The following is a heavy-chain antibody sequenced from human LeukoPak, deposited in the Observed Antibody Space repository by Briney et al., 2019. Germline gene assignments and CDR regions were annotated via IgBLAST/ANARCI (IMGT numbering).Heavy chain of an antibody. Sequence: ASVKVSCKASGYSFTSYGISWVRQAPGQGLEWMGWISAHSGNTKYAQEVQGRVTMTTDTSTSTAYMEMRSLRSDDTAVYYCARDLGNYFHFWGQGTLVTVSS. CDR3: ARDLGNYFHF. D-gene: IGHD3-10*01. J-gene: IGHJ4*02. V-gene: IGHV1-18*01. CDR1: GYSFTSYG. CDR2: ISAHSGNT.